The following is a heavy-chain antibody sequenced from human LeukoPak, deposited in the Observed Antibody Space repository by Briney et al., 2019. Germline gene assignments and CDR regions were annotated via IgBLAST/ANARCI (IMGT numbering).Heavy chain of an antibody. V-gene: IGHV4-39*07. CDR2: SYYGGST. CDR1: GGSISSPNSY. Sequence: PSETLSLTCTVSGGSISSPNSYWGWIRQPPGKGLEWIVSSYYGGSTYYNPSLTSRVTMSLDTSKNQFSLKLNSVTAADTAVYYCARVLRVAAMPYYFDYWGQGTLVTVSS. CDR3: ARVLRVAAMPYYFDY. J-gene: IGHJ4*02. D-gene: IGHD2-2*01.